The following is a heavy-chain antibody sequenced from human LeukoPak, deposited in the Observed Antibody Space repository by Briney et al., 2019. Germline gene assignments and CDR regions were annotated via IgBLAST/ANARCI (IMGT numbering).Heavy chain of an antibody. Sequence: GGSLRLSCAASGFTFSSYSMNWVRQAPGKGLEWVADITNSGRVHYADSVKGRFTISRDDDKNTLHLQMNSLRAEDTPLYYCARDRCSGGRCYSLSVGHMDVWGKGTTVTVSS. CDR3: ARDRCSGGRCYSLSVGHMDV. CDR1: GFTFSSYS. CDR2: ITNSGRV. J-gene: IGHJ6*03. V-gene: IGHV3-48*01. D-gene: IGHD2-15*01.